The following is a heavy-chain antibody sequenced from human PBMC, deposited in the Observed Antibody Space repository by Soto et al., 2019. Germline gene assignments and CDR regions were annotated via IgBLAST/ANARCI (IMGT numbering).Heavy chain of an antibody. V-gene: IGHV1-24*01. CDR1: GYTLTELS. CDR3: ATAPEGGHYYMDV. Sequence: ASVTVSCKVSGYTLTELSMHWVRQAPGKGLEWMGGFDPEDGETIYAQKFQGRVTMTEDTSTDTAYMELSSLRSEDTAVYYCATAPEGGHYYMDVWGKGTTVTVSS. J-gene: IGHJ6*03. CDR2: FDPEDGET.